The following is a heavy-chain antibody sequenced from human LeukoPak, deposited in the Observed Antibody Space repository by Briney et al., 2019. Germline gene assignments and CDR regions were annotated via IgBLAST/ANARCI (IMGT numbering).Heavy chain of an antibody. CDR1: GFTFNSYS. V-gene: IGHV3-9*03. J-gene: IGHJ4*02. CDR3: AKDSSGYYPGYYFDY. Sequence: GGSLRLSCAASGFTFNSYSMNWVRQAPGKGLEWVSGISWNSGSIGYADSVKGRFTISRDNAKNSLYLQMNSLRAEDMALYYCAKDSSGYYPGYYFDYWGQGTLVTVSS. D-gene: IGHD3-22*01. CDR2: ISWNSGSI.